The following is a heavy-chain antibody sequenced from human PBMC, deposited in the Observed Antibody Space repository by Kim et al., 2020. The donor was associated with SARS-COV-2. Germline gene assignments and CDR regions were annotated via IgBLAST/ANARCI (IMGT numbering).Heavy chain of an antibody. CDR3: AREPQYYDFWSGQGMDV. V-gene: IGHV3-33*01. D-gene: IGHD3-3*01. CDR1: GFTFSSYG. Sequence: GGSLRLSCAASGFTFSSYGMHWVRQAPGKGLEWVAVIWYDGSNKYYADSVKGRFTISRDNSKNTLYLQMNSLRAEDTAVYYCAREPQYYDFWSGQGMDVWGQGTTVTVSS. CDR2: IWYDGSNK. J-gene: IGHJ6*02.